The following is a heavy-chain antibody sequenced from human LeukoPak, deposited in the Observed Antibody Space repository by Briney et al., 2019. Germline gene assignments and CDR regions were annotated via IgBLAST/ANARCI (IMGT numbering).Heavy chain of an antibody. CDR3: ARRYSSSWYVGWFDP. J-gene: IGHJ5*02. CDR1: GGSFSGYC. D-gene: IGHD6-13*01. CDR2: INHSGST. Sequence: SETLSLTCAVYGGSFSGYCWSWIRQPPGKGLEWIGEINHSGSTNYNPSLKSRVTISVDTSKNQFSLKLSSVTAADTAVYYCARRYSSSWYVGWFDPWGQGTLVTVSS. V-gene: IGHV4-34*01.